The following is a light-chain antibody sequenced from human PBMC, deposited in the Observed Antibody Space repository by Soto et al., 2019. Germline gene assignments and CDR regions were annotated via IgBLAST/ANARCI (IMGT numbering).Light chain of an antibody. CDR2: GAS. CDR3: QQYNNWPPLT. Sequence: EIVMTHSPATLSVSPGERAILSCRASKSVSNNLAWYQQKPGQAPRLLIYGASTRATGIPVRFSGSGSGTEFTLSISSLQSEDFAIYFCQQYNNWPPLTFGGGTKVEIK. V-gene: IGKV3-15*01. CDR1: KSVSNN. J-gene: IGKJ4*01.